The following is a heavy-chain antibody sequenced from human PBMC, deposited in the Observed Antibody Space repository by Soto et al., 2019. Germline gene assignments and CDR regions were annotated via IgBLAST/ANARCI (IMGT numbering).Heavy chain of an antibody. V-gene: IGHV3-13*04. D-gene: IGHD3-10*01. CDR1: GFTFSSYD. Sequence: EVQLVESGGGLVQPGGSLRLSCAASGFTFSSYDMHWVRQAAGEGLEWVSAIGIAGDSYYPGSVEGRFTISRENAKNALHLQINRLRAGDTAVYYCARGYHGSGSRHGMDVWGQGTTVTVSS. CDR2: IGIAGDS. J-gene: IGHJ6*02. CDR3: ARGYHGSGSRHGMDV.